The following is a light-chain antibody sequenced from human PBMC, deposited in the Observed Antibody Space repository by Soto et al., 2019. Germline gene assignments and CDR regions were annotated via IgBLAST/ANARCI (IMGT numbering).Light chain of an antibody. CDR2: EVS. Sequence: QSVLTQPRSVSGSPGQSITISCTGTSSDVGAYDFVSWYQQHPDKAPKLMIYEVSNRPSGVSYRFSGSKSVNTATLTISGLQAEDEADYYCSSYTTSSTRVFGTGTKVTVL. J-gene: IGLJ1*01. V-gene: IGLV2-14*03. CDR1: SSDVGAYDF. CDR3: SSYTTSSTRV.